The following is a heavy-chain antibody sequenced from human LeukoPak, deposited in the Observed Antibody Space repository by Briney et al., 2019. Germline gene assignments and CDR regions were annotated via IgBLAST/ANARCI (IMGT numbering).Heavy chain of an antibody. CDR2: IKQDGEAK. J-gene: IGHJ4*02. Sequence: PGGSLRLSCAASKFTFSNYWMTWVRQAPGKGLEWVATIKQDGEAKHYVDSVMGRLTISRDNAKNSLYLQMNSLRAEDTAVYYCARDFSNGDYEEILDYWGQGTLVTVSS. CDR1: KFTFSNYW. CDR3: ARDFSNGDYEEILDY. V-gene: IGHV3-7*04. D-gene: IGHD4-17*01.